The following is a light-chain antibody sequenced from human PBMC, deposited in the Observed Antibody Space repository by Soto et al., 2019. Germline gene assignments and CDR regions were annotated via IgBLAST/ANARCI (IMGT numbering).Light chain of an antibody. J-gene: IGLJ3*02. V-gene: IGLV1-44*01. CDR2: SNN. CDR3: AAWDDSLNIPV. CDR1: SSNIGSNT. Sequence: QSVLTQPPSASGTPRQRVSISCSGSSSNIGSNTVNWYQQLPGKAPKLLIYSNNTRPSGVPDRFSASKSGTSASLAISGLQSEDEAEYYCAAWDDSLNIPVFGGGTKLTVL.